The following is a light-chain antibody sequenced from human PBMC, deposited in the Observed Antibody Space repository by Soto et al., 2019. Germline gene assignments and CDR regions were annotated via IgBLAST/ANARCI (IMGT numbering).Light chain of an antibody. J-gene: IGKJ1*01. CDR3: QQYNNWPPWT. CDR1: QSVSNN. Sequence: ILMTQSPATLSVSTGERATLSCRASQSVSNNLAWYQHTPGQAPRLLIYDASTRATVIPARFSGSGSGTECTLTISGLQSEDFAVYYCQQYNNWPPWTFGQGTKVEIK. V-gene: IGKV3-15*01. CDR2: DAS.